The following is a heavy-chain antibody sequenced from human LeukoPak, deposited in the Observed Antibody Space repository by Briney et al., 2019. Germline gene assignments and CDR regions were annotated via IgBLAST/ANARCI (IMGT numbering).Heavy chain of an antibody. V-gene: IGHV1-69*05. CDR2: IIPIFGTA. D-gene: IGHD3-22*01. Sequence: GSSVKVSFKASGGTFSSYAISWVRQVPGQGLEWMGGIIPIFGTANYAQKFQGRVTITTDESTSTAYMELSSLRSEDTAVYYCARDSPIHYYDSSGYYSLDYWGQGTLVTVSS. CDR3: ARDSPIHYYDSSGYYSLDY. J-gene: IGHJ4*02. CDR1: GGTFSSYA.